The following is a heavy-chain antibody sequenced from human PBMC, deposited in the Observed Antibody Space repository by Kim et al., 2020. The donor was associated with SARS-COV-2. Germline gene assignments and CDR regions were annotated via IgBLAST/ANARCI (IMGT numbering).Heavy chain of an antibody. J-gene: IGHJ4*01. CDR1: GFTFNNYA. CDR2: ISGSGAPT. Sequence: GGSLRLSCAASGFTFNNYAMSWVRQAPGKGLEWVSTISGSGAPTYYADSVKCRFTISRDDSKNTLHLQMISLRAEDTAVYYCAKASSRGAYLTYFDYWG. V-gene: IGHV3-23*01. CDR3: AKASSRGAYLTYFDY. D-gene: IGHD1-26*01.